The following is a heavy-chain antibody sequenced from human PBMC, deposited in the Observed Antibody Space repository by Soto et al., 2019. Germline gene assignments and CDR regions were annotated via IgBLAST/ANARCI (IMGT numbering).Heavy chain of an antibody. CDR3: ARDVTVFGVVIRAFDI. J-gene: IGHJ3*02. D-gene: IGHD3-3*01. V-gene: IGHV3-48*01. CDR2: ISSSSSTI. Sequence: GGSLRLSCAASGFTFSSYSMNWVRQAPGKGLEWASYISSSSSTIYYADSVKGRFTISRDNAKNSLYLQMNSLRAEDTAVYYCARDVTVFGVVIRAFDIWGQGTMVTVSS. CDR1: GFTFSSYS.